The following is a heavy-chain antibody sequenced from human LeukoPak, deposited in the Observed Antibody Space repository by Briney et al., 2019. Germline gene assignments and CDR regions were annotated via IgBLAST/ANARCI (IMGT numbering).Heavy chain of an antibody. CDR2: INNNGAKT. D-gene: IGHD6-13*01. Sequence: HAGGSLRLSCAASGFTFSSYSMSWVRHAPGKGLELVSGINNNGAKTYYADFVKGRFTISRDNSKNTLYLQMNSLRDEDTALYYCAKEYTNSWFTSLNWGQGTLVTVSS. CDR1: GFTFSSYS. V-gene: IGHV3-23*01. J-gene: IGHJ4*02. CDR3: AKEYTNSWFTSLN.